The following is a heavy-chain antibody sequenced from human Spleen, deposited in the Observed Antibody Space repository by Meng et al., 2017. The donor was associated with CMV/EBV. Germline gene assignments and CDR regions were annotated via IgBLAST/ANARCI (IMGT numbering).Heavy chain of an antibody. J-gene: IGHJ4*02. CDR2: INPNSGDT. CDR3: ARGTADSRMDS. V-gene: IGHV1-2*04. D-gene: IGHD2-21*01. Sequence: SCKPSVYSFTGYFIHWVRQAPGQGLEWMGRINPNSGDTKVAQKFLGWVTLTRDTSITTANMVVSSLTSDDTAVYYCARGTADSRMDSWGQGTLVTVSS. CDR1: VYSFTGYF.